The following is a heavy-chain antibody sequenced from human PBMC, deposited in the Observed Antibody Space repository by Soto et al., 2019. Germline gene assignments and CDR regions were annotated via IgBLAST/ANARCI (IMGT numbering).Heavy chain of an antibody. Sequence: QVQLVESGGGVVQPGRSLRLSCAASGFIFSSYGMHWVRQAPGKGLEWVALISYDGSNKYSATSVKGRFTISRDNSKNTLYLQMNTLRAEDTAVDYCARGLWNGFAYYFDSWGQGTLVTVSS. J-gene: IGHJ4*02. CDR3: ARGLWNGFAYYFDS. V-gene: IGHV3-33*05. D-gene: IGHD3-3*01. CDR2: ISYDGSNK. CDR1: GFIFSSYG.